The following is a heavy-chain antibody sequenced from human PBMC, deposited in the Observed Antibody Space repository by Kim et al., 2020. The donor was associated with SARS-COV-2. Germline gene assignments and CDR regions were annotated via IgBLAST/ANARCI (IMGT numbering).Heavy chain of an antibody. CDR3: AGGEWLLTAPFDY. D-gene: IGHD3-3*01. Sequence: TPSLKSRVTISVDTSKNQFSLKLSSVTAADTAVYYCAGGEWLLTAPFDYWGQGTLVTVSS. J-gene: IGHJ4*02. V-gene: IGHV4-31*02.